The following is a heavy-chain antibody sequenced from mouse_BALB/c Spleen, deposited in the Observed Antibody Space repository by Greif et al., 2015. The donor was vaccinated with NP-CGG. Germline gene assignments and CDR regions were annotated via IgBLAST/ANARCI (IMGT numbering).Heavy chain of an antibody. CDR3: ASMITTYYFDY. V-gene: IGHV3-8*02. D-gene: IGHD2-4*01. J-gene: IGHJ2*01. CDR1: GDSITSGY. CDR2: ISYSGST. Sequence: EVKLVESGPRLVKPSQTLSLTCSVTGDSITSGYWNWIRKFPGNKIEYMGYISYSGSTYYNPSLKSRISITRDTSKNQYYLQLNSVTAEDTATYYCASMITTYYFDYWGQGTTLTVSS.